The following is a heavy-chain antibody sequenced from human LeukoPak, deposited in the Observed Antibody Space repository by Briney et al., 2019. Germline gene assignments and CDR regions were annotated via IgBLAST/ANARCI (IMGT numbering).Heavy chain of an antibody. CDR1: GFTFNNYA. Sequence: PGGSLRPSCAASGFTFNNYALSWVRQAPGKGLEWVSAISGNGGDTYYADSVKGRFTIPRDNSQNTLYLQMISLRAEDTAVYYCAKDYKVRSGEPPIDYWGQGTLVTVSS. V-gene: IGHV3-23*01. J-gene: IGHJ4*02. D-gene: IGHD7-27*01. CDR2: ISGNGGDT. CDR3: AKDYKVRSGEPPIDY.